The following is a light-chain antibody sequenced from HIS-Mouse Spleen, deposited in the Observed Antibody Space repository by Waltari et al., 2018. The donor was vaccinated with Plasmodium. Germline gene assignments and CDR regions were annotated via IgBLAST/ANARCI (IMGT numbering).Light chain of an antibody. J-gene: IGKJ3*01. CDR2: GAS. CDR1: QSVSSN. CDR3: QQYNNWSFT. V-gene: IGKV3-15*01. Sequence: LVMTHSPATLSASPGERPTLSCRASQSVSSNLAWYQQKPGQARRLLIYGASTRATGIPARFSGSGSGTEFTLTISSLQSEDFAVDYCQQYNNWSFTFGPGTKVDIK.